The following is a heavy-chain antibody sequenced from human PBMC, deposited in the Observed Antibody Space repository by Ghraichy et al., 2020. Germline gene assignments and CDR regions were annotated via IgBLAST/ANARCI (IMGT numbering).Heavy chain of an antibody. V-gene: IGHV3-48*02. CDR3: ARVRHLSGIGSGWSDY. J-gene: IGHJ4*02. D-gene: IGHD6-19*01. Sequence: LSLTCAASGFTFSLFDMNWVRQAPGKGLEWVSYITGDTSSIYYADSVKGRFTISRDNAKNSLYLQMNSLGDEDTAVYYCARVRHLSGIGSGWSDYWGQETLVTVSS. CDR2: ITGDTSSI. CDR1: GFTFSLFD.